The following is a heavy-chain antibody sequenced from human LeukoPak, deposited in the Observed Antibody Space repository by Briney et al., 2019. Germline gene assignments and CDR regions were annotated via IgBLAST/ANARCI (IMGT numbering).Heavy chain of an antibody. Sequence: WASVKVSCKASGYTFTSYYMHWVRQAPGQGLEWMGIINPSGGSTSYAQKFQGRVTMTRDTSTSTVYMELSSLRSEDTAVYYCTRNGNGSGSWFRDAFDIWGQGTMVTVSS. CDR3: TRNGNGSGSWFRDAFDI. D-gene: IGHD3-10*01. J-gene: IGHJ3*02. V-gene: IGHV1-46*01. CDR1: GYTFTSYY. CDR2: INPSGGST.